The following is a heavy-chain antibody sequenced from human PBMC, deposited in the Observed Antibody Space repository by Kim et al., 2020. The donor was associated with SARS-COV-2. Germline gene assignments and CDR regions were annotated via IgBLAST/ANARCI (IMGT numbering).Heavy chain of an antibody. D-gene: IGHD2-2*01. Sequence: RFTISRDNANNSLYLQMNSLRAEDTAVYYCARDGGLTLTDCSTVSCWFDYWGQGTLVTVSS. CDR3: ARDGGLTLTDCSTVSCWFDY. J-gene: IGHJ4*02. V-gene: IGHV3-11*06.